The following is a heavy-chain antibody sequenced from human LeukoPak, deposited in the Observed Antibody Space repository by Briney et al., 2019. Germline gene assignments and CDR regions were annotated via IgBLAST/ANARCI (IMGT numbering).Heavy chain of an antibody. Sequence: PSATLSLTCTASGDSISNTNYYWDWVRQPPGKGLEWIGNVYYGGTTYYTPSLKSRVTISVDSSKNQFSLKLRSVTAADTGVYYCAASEGKYASGWYASYYFDSWGRGTLVAVST. CDR2: VYYGGTT. CDR1: GDSISNTNYY. D-gene: IGHD6-19*01. J-gene: IGHJ4*02. CDR3: AASEGKYASGWYASYYFDS. V-gene: IGHV4-39*01.